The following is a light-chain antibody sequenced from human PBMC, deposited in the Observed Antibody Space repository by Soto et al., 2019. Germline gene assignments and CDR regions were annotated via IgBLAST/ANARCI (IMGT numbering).Light chain of an antibody. CDR3: QQYSSSRT. CDR2: DAS. Sequence: EIVLTQSPATLSLSPGERATLSCRASHSVSSYLAWYQQKPGQAPRLLIYDASNRATGIPARFSGSGSETDFTLTITRLEPEDFAMYYCQQYSSSRTFGQGTKVDIK. J-gene: IGKJ1*01. V-gene: IGKV3-11*01. CDR1: HSVSSY.